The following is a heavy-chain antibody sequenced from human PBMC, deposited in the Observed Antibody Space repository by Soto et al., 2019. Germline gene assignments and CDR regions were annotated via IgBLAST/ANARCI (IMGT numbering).Heavy chain of an antibody. CDR1: GFTFSSYA. Sequence: PGGSLRLSCAASGFTFSSYAMSRVRQAPGKGLEWVSAISGSGGSTYYADSVKGRFTISRDNAKNTLYLQMNSLRAEDTAVYYCARAEQWLVPLDYWGQGTLVTVSS. V-gene: IGHV3-23*01. CDR2: ISGSGGST. D-gene: IGHD6-19*01. CDR3: ARAEQWLVPLDY. J-gene: IGHJ4*02.